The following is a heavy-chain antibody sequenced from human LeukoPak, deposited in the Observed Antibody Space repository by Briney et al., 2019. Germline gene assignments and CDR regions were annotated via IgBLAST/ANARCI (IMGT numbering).Heavy chain of an antibody. CDR1: GGYIRSFSYY. J-gene: IGHJ4*02. CDR3: TRELAGTTVED. CDR2: IFYSGRT. Sequence: SETLSLTCTVSGGYIRSFSYYWGWIRQTPGKGLEWIGSIFYSGRTYYTPSLKSRVTISLDMSKNHFSLTLTSVTAADTALYYCTRELAGTTVEDWGQGTLVTVSS. D-gene: IGHD1-1*01. V-gene: IGHV4-39*02.